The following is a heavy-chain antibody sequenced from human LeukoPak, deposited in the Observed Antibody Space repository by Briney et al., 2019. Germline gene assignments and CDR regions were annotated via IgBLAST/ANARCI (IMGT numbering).Heavy chain of an antibody. CDR1: GFTFSSYW. V-gene: IGHV3-74*01. J-gene: IGHJ4*02. Sequence: PGGSLRLSCAASGFTFSSYWMHWVRHAPGKGLVWVSRINSDGSSTSYADSVKGRFTISRDNAKNTLYLQMNSLRAEDTAVYYCARDPAYLRYYDSSGYYDYWGQGTLVTVSS. CDR3: ARDPAYLRYYDSSGYYDY. CDR2: INSDGSST. D-gene: IGHD3-22*01.